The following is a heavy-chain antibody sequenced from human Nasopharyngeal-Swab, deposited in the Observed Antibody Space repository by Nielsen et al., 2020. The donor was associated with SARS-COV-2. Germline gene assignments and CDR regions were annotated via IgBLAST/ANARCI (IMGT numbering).Heavy chain of an antibody. D-gene: IGHD5-18*01. CDR1: GFTFSDCY. J-gene: IGHJ4*02. V-gene: IGHV3-11*05. CDR3: ARATQLWLPADY. Sequence: GEPLKISCAASGFTFSDCYMTWIRQPPGKGLEWISYISSSTTNANSADSVRGRFTISRDNTKNSVYLQMNTLRAEDTAVYYCARATQLWLPADYWGQGTLVTVSS. CDR2: ISSSTTNA.